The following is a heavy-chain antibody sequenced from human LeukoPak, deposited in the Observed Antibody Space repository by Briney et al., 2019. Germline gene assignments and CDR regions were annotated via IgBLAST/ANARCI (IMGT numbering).Heavy chain of an antibody. CDR1: GGSFSGYY. J-gene: IGHJ4*02. D-gene: IGHD3-9*01. CDR2: INHSGST. V-gene: IGHV4-34*01. CDR3: ARGKPYYDILTGYYSGDFDY. Sequence: SETLSLTCAVYGGSFSGYYWSWIRQPPGKGLEWIGEINHSGSTNYNPSLKSRVTISVDTSKNQFSLKLSSVTAADTAVYYCARGKPYYDILTGYYSGDFDYWGQGTLVTVSS.